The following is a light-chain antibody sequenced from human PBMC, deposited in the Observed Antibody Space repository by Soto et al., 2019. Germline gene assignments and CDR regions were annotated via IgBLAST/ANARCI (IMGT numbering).Light chain of an antibody. Sequence: QSVLTQPPSASGTPGQRVTISCFGSSSNIGSNTVNWYQQLPGTAPKLLIYSNDQRPSGVPDRFSGSKSGTSASLAISGRQSDDDADYYCAAWDDSLNGLFVFGTGTKLTVL. V-gene: IGLV1-44*01. CDR3: AAWDDSLNGLFV. J-gene: IGLJ1*01. CDR2: SND. CDR1: SSNIGSNT.